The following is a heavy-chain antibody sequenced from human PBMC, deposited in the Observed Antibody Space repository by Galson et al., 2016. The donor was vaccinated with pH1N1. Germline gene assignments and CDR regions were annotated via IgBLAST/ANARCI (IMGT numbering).Heavy chain of an antibody. V-gene: IGHV5-51*01. Sequence: QSGAEVKKPGESLKISCKGSGYSFSSSWIGWVRQVPGKGLEWMGIIYLGGSHIRYSPSFQGQVTISADKSIDIVSLQWSSLKASDTAIYYCARQNDYGDYRGDAFDIWGQGTMVIVSS. D-gene: IGHD4-17*01. CDR1: GYSFSSSW. CDR2: IYLGGSHI. J-gene: IGHJ3*02. CDR3: ARQNDYGDYRGDAFDI.